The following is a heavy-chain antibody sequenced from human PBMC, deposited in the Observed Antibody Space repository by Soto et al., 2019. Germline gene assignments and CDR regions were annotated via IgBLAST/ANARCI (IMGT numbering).Heavy chain of an antibody. V-gene: IGHV3-33*01. CDR2: IWYDGSNK. J-gene: IGHJ4*02. D-gene: IGHD4-17*01. CDR1: GFTFSSYG. CDR3: AREFLAVTTDFDY. Sequence: QVQLVESGGGVVQPGRSLRLSCAASGFTFSSYGMHWVRQAPGKGLEWVAVIWYDGSNKYYADSVKGRFTISRDNSKNMLYLQMNSLRAEDTAVYYCAREFLAVTTDFDYWGQGTLVTVSS.